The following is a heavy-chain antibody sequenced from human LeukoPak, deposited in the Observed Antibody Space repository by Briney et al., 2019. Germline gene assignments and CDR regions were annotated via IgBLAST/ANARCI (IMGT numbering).Heavy chain of an antibody. Sequence: GGSLRLSCAASGFTFSAYDMNWVRQAPGKGLEWVSSISSSSSDIYYLDSVKGRFTISRDNSKNTLYLQMNSLRAEDTAVYYCARVHKVVVAATLDYYYYGMDVWGQGTTVTVSS. CDR1: GFTFSAYD. CDR3: ARVHKVVVAATLDYYYYGMDV. D-gene: IGHD2-15*01. V-gene: IGHV3-21*01. CDR2: ISSSSSDI. J-gene: IGHJ6*02.